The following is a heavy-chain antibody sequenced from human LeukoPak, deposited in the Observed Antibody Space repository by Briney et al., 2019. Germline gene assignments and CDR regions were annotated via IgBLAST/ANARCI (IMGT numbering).Heavy chain of an antibody. Sequence: GGSLRLSCAASGFTFSSYWKSWVRQAPGKGLEWVANIKQDGSEKYYVDSVKGRFTISRDNAKNSLYLQMNSLRAEDTAVYYCASDLESNYDFWSGYEPSGFDIWGQGTMVTVSS. CDR1: GFTFSSYW. V-gene: IGHV3-7*01. CDR2: IKQDGSEK. D-gene: IGHD3-3*01. CDR3: ASDLESNYDFWSGYEPSGFDI. J-gene: IGHJ3*02.